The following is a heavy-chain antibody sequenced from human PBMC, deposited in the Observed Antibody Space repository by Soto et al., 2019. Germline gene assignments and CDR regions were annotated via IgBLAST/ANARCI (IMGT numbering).Heavy chain of an antibody. CDR3: AKTWTVVVITDFLDY. CDR1: GFTFSSYV. Sequence: PGGSLRLSCAASGFTFSSYVMHWVRQSPGKGLEWVAVISYDGSNKYYADSVKGRFTISRDNSKNTLYLQMNSLRAEDTAVYYCAKTWTVVVITDFLDYWGQGTLVTVSS. D-gene: IGHD3-22*01. CDR2: ISYDGSNK. V-gene: IGHV3-30*18. J-gene: IGHJ4*02.